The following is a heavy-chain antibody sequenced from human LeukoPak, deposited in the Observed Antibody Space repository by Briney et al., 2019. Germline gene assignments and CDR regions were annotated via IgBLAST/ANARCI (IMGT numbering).Heavy chain of an antibody. V-gene: IGHV4-31*03. CDR2: IYYSGRT. J-gene: IGHJ3*02. CDR3: AESRLTPHAFAI. CDR1: GDSINSGGYY. Sequence: SETLSLTCTVSGDSINSGGYYWSWLRQHPGRGPEWIAYIYYSGRTYYNPSLKSRLTISVDTSNNQFSLRLNSVTAADTAVYYCAESRLTPHAFAIWGLGTMVTVSS.